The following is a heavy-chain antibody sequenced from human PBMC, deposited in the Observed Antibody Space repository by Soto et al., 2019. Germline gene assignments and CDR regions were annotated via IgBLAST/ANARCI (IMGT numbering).Heavy chain of an antibody. Sequence: EVQLVESGGGLVQPGGSLRLSCAASGFTFSSYSMNWVRQAPGKGLEWVSYISSSSSTIYYADSVKGRFTISRDNAKNSLYLQMNSLRDEDTAVYYCARERVEMEDYYYYGMDVWGQGTTVTVSS. D-gene: IGHD1-1*01. CDR2: ISSSSSTI. CDR1: GFTFSSYS. J-gene: IGHJ6*02. V-gene: IGHV3-48*02. CDR3: ARERVEMEDYYYYGMDV.